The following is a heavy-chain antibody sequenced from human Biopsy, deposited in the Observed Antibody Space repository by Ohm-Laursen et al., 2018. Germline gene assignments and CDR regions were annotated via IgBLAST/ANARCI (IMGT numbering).Heavy chain of an antibody. V-gene: IGHV1-2*02. CDR2: INPNNGGT. Sequence: ATVKISCKASGYNFIAYYMQWVRQAPGQGLEWMGWINPNNGGTNYAHKFQGRVTMTRDTSISTADMHLSGLTSDDTAVYYCARLAYSEYRRDPLDVWGQGTMVTVSS. CDR3: ARLAYSEYRRDPLDV. D-gene: IGHD5-18*01. J-gene: IGHJ3*01. CDR1: GYNFIAYY.